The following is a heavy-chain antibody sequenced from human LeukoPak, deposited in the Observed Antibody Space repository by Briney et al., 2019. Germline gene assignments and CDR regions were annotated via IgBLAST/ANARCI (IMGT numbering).Heavy chain of an antibody. J-gene: IGHJ3*02. CDR1: GGSISSGGYY. CDR3: ARDPGRRGVFGDAFDI. V-gene: IGHV4-31*03. D-gene: IGHD3-10*01. CDR2: IYYSGST. Sequence: PSETLSLTCTVSGGSISSGGYYWSWIRQHPGKGLEWIGYIYYSGSTYYNPSLKSRVTISVDTSKNQFSLKLSSVTAADTAVYYCARDPGRRGVFGDAFDIWGQGTMVTVSS.